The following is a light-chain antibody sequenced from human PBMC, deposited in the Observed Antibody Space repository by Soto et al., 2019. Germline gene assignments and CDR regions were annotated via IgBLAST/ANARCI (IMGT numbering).Light chain of an antibody. CDR2: ATS. CDR3: QQSFNNPT. V-gene: IGKV1-39*01. Sequence: DIQMTQSPSSLSASVGDRVTVACRASQSIAGFLNWYRQKPGKAPELLIYATSTLHSGVTPRFSGSGSGADFNLTISSLQPEDFATYFCQQSFNNPTFGQRTKVDVK. CDR1: QSIAGF. J-gene: IGKJ3*01.